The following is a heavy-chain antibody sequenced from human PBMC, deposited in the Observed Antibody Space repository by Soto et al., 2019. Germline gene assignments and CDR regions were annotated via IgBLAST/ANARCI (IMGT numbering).Heavy chain of an antibody. J-gene: IGHJ4*02. CDR2: ISAYNGST. CDR1: GYTFTSYG. CDR3: ALSSTSFDY. V-gene: IGHV1-18*01. D-gene: IGHD2-2*01. Sequence: ASVKVSCKASGYTFTSYGITWVRQAPGQGLEWMGWISAYNGSTNYAQKLQGRVTMTTDTSTNTAYMELSSLRSDDTAVYYCALSSTSFDYRGQGTLVTVSS.